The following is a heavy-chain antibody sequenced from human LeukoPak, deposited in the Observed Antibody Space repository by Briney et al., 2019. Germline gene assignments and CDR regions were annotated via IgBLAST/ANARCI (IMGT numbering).Heavy chain of an antibody. V-gene: IGHV3-23*01. J-gene: IGHJ4*02. CDR1: GFTFSSYA. D-gene: IGHD3-22*01. Sequence: PGGSLRLSCAASGFTFSSYAMSRVRQAPGKGLEWVSAISGSGGSTYYADSVKGRFTISRDSSKNTLYLQMNSLRAEDTAVYYCARGSGFFLDFDYWGQGTLVTVSS. CDR2: ISGSGGST. CDR3: ARGSGFFLDFDY.